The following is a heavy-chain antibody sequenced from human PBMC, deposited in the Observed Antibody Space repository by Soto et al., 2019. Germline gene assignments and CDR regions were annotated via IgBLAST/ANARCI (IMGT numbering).Heavy chain of an antibody. V-gene: IGHV4-34*01. Sequence: SETLSLTCTVSGGSFRGYYWGWVRQPPGKGLEWIGEINHSGSSNYHPSLKSRVTISVATSKNQFSLTVNSVTPADTAVYYCARGEITLLGGMDVWGQGTTVTVS. CDR3: ARGEITLLGGMDV. D-gene: IGHD3-10*01. CDR1: GGSFRGYY. J-gene: IGHJ6*02. CDR2: INHSGSS.